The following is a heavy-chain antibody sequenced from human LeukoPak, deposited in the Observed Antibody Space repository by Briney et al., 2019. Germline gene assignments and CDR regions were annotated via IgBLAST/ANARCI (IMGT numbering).Heavy chain of an antibody. V-gene: IGHV4-4*02. CDR3: ASDTVPGDSFDI. CDR2: IYHSGST. J-gene: IGHJ3*02. Sequence: SETLSLTCAVSGGSISSSNWWSWVRQPPGKGLEWIGEIYHSGSTNYNPSLKSRVTISVDKSKNQFSLKLTSVTAADTAVYYCASDTVPGDSFDIWGQGTMVTVSS. CDR1: GGSISSSNW.